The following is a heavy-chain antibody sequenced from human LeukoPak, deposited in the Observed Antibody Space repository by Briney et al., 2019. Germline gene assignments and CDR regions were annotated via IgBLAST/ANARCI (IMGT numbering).Heavy chain of an antibody. CDR2: ISYDGSNK. V-gene: IGHV3-30-3*01. Sequence: GGSLRLSCAASGFTFSSYAMHWVRQAPGKGLEWVAVISYDGSNKYYADSVKGRFTIPRDNSKNTLYLQMNSLRAEDTAVYYCARGSGPPGGQGTLVTVSS. J-gene: IGHJ5*02. D-gene: IGHD2-15*01. CDR1: GFTFSSYA. CDR3: ARGSGPP.